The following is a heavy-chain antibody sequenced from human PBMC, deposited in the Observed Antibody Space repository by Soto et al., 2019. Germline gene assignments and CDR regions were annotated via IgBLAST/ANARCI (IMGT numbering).Heavy chain of an antibody. CDR3: ARDRRCSSTSCYAGRGYYYGMDV. V-gene: IGHV1-69*13. CDR1: GGTFSSYA. D-gene: IGHD2-2*01. J-gene: IGHJ6*02. Sequence: ASVKVSCKASGGTFSSYAISWVRQAPGQGLEWMGGIIPIFGTANYAQKFQGRVTITADESTSTAYMELSSLRSEDTAVYYCARDRRCSSTSCYAGRGYYYGMDVWGQGTTVTVSS. CDR2: IIPIFGTA.